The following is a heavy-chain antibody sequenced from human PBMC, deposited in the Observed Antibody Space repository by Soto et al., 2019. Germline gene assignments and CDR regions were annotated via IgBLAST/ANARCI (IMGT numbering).Heavy chain of an antibody. D-gene: IGHD6-13*01. Sequence: PGGSLRLSCAASGFTFSSYWMHWVRQAPGKGLVWVSRINSDGSSTSYADSVKGRFTISRDNAKNTLYLQMNSLRAEDTAVYYCARTLYSSSWYLLTHPHYYYYYMDVWGKGTTVTVSS. V-gene: IGHV3-74*01. J-gene: IGHJ6*03. CDR2: INSDGSST. CDR3: ARTLYSSSWYLLTHPHYYYYYMDV. CDR1: GFTFSSYW.